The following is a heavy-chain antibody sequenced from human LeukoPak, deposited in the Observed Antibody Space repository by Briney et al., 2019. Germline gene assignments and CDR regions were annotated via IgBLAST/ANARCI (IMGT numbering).Heavy chain of an antibody. CDR1: GDSVSSNSAA. Sequence: SPTLSLTFAISGDSVSSNSAAWNWIRQSPSRGLEWLGRTYYRSKWYNDYAVSVKSRITINPDTSKNQFSLQLNSVTPEDTAVYYCARGGIAVAGNNWFDPWGQGTLVTASS. J-gene: IGHJ5*02. V-gene: IGHV6-1*01. CDR2: TYYRSKWYN. CDR3: ARGGIAVAGNNWFDP. D-gene: IGHD6-19*01.